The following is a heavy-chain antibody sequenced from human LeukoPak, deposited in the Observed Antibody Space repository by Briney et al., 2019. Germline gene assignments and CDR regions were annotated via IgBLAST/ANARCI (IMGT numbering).Heavy chain of an antibody. CDR2: ISPGGEIT. CDR3: VKVAKYYYGSETYYFFEH. Sequence: GGSLRLSCAASGFTFSIYGMNWVRQAPGKGLEWVSGISPGGEITYYVDSVKGRFTISRDNAKNSLDLQMNSLRVEDTGIYYCVKVAKYYYGSETYYFFEHWGQGTPVTASS. V-gene: IGHV3-23*01. J-gene: IGHJ4*02. CDR1: GFTFSIYG. D-gene: IGHD3-10*01.